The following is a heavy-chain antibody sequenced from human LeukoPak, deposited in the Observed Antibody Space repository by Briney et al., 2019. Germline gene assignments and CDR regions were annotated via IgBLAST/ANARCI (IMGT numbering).Heavy chain of an antibody. J-gene: IGHJ4*02. D-gene: IGHD3-22*01. V-gene: IGHV3-11*04. Sequence: PGRSLRLSCAASGFTFSDYYMSWIRQAPGKGLQYISYISPSGTTIYFSDSVKGRFTISRDNAKNSLYLQMSSLRAEDTAVYYCAKDQDYYDSSGYYVPVGLFDYWGQGTLVTVSS. CDR1: GFTFSDYY. CDR2: ISPSGTTI. CDR3: AKDQDYYDSSGYYVPVGLFDY.